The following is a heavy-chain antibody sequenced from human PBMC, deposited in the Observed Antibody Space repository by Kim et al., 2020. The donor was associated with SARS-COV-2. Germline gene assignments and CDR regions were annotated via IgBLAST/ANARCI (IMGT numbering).Heavy chain of an antibody. D-gene: IGHD6-19*01. CDR3: ARDGGGWYESYYFDY. J-gene: IGHJ4*02. Sequence: ADSVKGRFTISRDNSKNTLYLQMNSLRAEDTAVYYCARDGGGWYESYYFDYWGQGTLVTVSS. V-gene: IGHV3-30*01.